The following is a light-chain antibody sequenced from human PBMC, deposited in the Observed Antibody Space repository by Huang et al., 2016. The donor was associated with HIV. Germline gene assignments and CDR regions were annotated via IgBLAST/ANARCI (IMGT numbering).Light chain of an antibody. CDR1: QVINRK. V-gene: IGKV3-15*01. J-gene: IGKJ2*01. CDR2: GAS. CDR3: QQYENWPYT. Sequence: EIVMTQSPATLSVSPGERATLSCRASQVINRKLAWYQQKLGQAPRLLISGASTRATNIPARFSGGGSGAEFTLTINGLQSEDLATYYCQQYENWPYTFGQGTRLEI.